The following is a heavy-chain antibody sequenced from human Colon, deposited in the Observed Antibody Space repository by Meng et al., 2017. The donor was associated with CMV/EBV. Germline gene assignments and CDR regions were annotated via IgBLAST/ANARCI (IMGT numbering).Heavy chain of an antibody. J-gene: IGHJ4*02. D-gene: IGHD1-26*01. CDR1: GGAFSGSY. Sequence: QVQLQQWGAGLSKPSGTLSFTCPVYGGAFSGSYWSWIRQPPGKGLEWIGEINHSGSTNYNPSLKSRVTISVDTSKNQFSLKLSSVTAADTAVYYCARGGAPRRPPGARWGQGTLVTVSS. V-gene: IGHV4-34*01. CDR2: INHSGST. CDR3: ARGGAPRRPPGAR.